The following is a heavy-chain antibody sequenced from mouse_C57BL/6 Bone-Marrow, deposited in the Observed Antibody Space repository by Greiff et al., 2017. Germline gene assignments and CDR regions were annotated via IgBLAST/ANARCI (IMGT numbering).Heavy chain of an antibody. J-gene: IGHJ2*01. CDR1: GYTFTSYG. CDR3: ASNYYCSSLDY. D-gene: IGHD1-1*01. V-gene: IGHV1-58*01. CDR2: IYIGNGYT. Sequence: VQLQQSGAELVRPGSSVKMSCKTSGYTFTSYGINWVKQRPGQGLEWIGNIYIGNGYTEYNEKFKGKATLYSETSSSTAYMQRSSLTSEDSAIYFCASNYYCSSLDYWGQGTTLTVSS.